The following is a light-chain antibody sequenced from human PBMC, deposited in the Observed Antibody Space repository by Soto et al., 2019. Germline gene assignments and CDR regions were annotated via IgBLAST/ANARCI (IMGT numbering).Light chain of an antibody. CDR2: DVR. V-gene: IGLV2-14*01. Sequence: QSALTQPASVSGSPGQSITISCTGTSSDVGNYNYVSWYQQRPGKAPKLMIYDVRYRPSGVSNRFSGSKSGNTAALTISGLQAEDEADYYCSADTSSSTVFGGGTKLTVL. J-gene: IGLJ2*01. CDR1: SSDVGNYNY. CDR3: SADTSSSTV.